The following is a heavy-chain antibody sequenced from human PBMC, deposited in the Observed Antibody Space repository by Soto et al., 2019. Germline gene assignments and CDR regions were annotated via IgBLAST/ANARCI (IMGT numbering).Heavy chain of an antibody. CDR2: MSYDGSDK. D-gene: IGHD3-10*01. Sequence: PGGSLRLSCAASAFTFSNYTMHWVRRAPGKGLEWVALMSYDGSDKYYADAVKGRFTISRDNSKNTLYLKMDSLRVEDTALYYCAGRSGSSDYWGQGTLVTVSS. J-gene: IGHJ4*02. V-gene: IGHV3-30*04. CDR3: AGRSGSSDY. CDR1: AFTFSNYT.